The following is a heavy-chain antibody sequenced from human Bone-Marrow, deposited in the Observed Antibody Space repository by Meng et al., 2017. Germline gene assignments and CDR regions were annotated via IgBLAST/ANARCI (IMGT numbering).Heavy chain of an antibody. CDR1: GGSIISSD. V-gene: IGHV4-59*07. CDR3: ARLVVVAATRFDP. D-gene: IGHD5-12*01. J-gene: IGHJ5*02. CDR2: IYYSGST. Sequence: EWGAGLVQPSAPLSLTGTSSGGSIISSDWSWIRQRPGKGLGWIGNIYYSGSTNYNTSLKSRVTISVDTSKNQFSLKLSSVTAADTAVYYCARLVVVAATRFDPWGQGTLVTVSS.